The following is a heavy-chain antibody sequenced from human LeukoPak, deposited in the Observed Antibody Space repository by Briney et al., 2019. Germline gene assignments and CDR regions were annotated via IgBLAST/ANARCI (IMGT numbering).Heavy chain of an antibody. Sequence: SVKVSCKASGYTFTGYYMHWVRQAPGQGLEWMGWINPIFGTANYAQKFQGRVTITTDESTSTAYMELSSLRSEDTAVYYCARAYSSGSSNWFDPWGQGTLVTVSS. CDR3: ARAYSSGSSNWFDP. V-gene: IGHV1-69*05. D-gene: IGHD6-19*01. CDR1: GYTFTGYY. J-gene: IGHJ5*02. CDR2: INPIFGTA.